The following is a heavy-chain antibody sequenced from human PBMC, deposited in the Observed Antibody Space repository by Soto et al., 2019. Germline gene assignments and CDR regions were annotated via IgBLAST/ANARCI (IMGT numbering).Heavy chain of an antibody. CDR3: ARAPPDYYDSSGGAFDI. D-gene: IGHD3-22*01. CDR2: INHSGST. Sequence: PSETLSLTCAVYGGSFSGYFWNWIRQPPGKGLEWIGEINHSGSTNYNPSLKSRITISVDTSKNQFSLKLSSVTAADTAVYYCARAPPDYYDSSGGAFDIWGQGTMVTVSS. V-gene: IGHV4-34*01. CDR1: GGSFSGYF. J-gene: IGHJ3*02.